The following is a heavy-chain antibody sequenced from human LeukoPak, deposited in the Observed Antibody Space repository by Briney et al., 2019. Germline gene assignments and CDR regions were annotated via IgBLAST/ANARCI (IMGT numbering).Heavy chain of an antibody. CDR3: ARDDGSNRMLYYFDY. V-gene: IGHV4-38-2*02. CDR1: GYSISSDYY. D-gene: IGHD1-14*01. Sequence: PSETLSLTCAVSGYSISSDYYWAWIRQSPEKGLQWIGTIYHSGRAYYNPSLKSRVTISVDTSKNQFSLNLTSVTAADPAVYYCARDDGSNRMLYYFDYWGQGILVTVSS. J-gene: IGHJ4*02. CDR2: IYHSGRA.